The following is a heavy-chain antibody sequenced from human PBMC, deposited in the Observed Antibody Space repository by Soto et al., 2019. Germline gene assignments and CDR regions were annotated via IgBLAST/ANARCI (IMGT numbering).Heavy chain of an antibody. CDR1: GGTFSSYA. CDR3: ASLPAVPAAMKSFDD. Sequence: SVKVSCKASGGTFSSYAISWVRQAPGQGLEWMGGIIPIFGTANYAQKFQGRVTITADKSTSTAYMELSSLRSEDTAVYYCASLPAVPAAMKSFDDWGQGTRVTVSS. J-gene: IGHJ4*02. CDR2: IIPIFGTA. V-gene: IGHV1-69*06. D-gene: IGHD2-2*01.